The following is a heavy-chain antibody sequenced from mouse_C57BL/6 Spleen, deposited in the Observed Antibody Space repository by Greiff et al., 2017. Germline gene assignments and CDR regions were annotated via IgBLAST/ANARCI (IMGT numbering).Heavy chain of an antibody. V-gene: IGHV1-22*01. J-gene: IGHJ4*01. CDR1: YYTFTDYH. CDR2: INPNNGGT. Sequence: EVQLQQSGPELVKPGASVKMSCKASYYTFTDYHMHWVNQSHGKNLVWIGFINPNNGGTSYNQKSKGKATLTVNKSSSTVYMELRSLTSEDSAVYYCVSYYAMDYWGQGTSVTVAS. CDR3: VSYYAMDY.